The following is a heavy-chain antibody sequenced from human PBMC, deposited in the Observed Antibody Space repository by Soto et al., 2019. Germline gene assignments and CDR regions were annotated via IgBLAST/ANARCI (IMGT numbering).Heavy chain of an antibody. CDR1: GDTFTFYS. D-gene: IGHD3-10*01. CDR3: ASSYGSGYRAFDY. V-gene: IGHV1-69*02. Sequence: QVQLVQSGAEVKKPGSSVRVSCKASGDTFTFYSINWVRQAPGLGLEWMGRINPILSMSNSAQRFQGRVRMTADKSTSTAYMELSSLRSEDTAMYYCASSYGSGYRAFDYWGQGALVTVSS. J-gene: IGHJ4*02. CDR2: INPILSMS.